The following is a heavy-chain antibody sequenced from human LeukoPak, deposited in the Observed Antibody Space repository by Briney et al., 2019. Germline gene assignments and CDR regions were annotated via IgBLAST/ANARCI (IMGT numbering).Heavy chain of an antibody. J-gene: IGHJ4*02. V-gene: IGHV4-30-4*01. CDR2: IYYSGST. Sequence: PSQTLSLTCTVSGGSISSGDYYWSWIRQPPGKGLEWIGYIYYSGSTYYNPSLKSRVTISVDTSKNQFSLKLSSVTAADTAVYYCARGLSGYETFDYWGQGTLVTVSS. CDR1: GGSISSGDYY. D-gene: IGHD5-12*01. CDR3: ARGLSGYETFDY.